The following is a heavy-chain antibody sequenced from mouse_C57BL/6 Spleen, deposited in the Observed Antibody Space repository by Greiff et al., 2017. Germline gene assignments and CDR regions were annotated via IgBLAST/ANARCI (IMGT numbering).Heavy chain of an antibody. J-gene: IGHJ3*01. D-gene: IGHD1-1*01. CDR1: GYTFTDYY. CDR3: ARDYYGSSYPFAD. CDR2: IYPGSGNT. V-gene: IGHV1-84*01. Sequence: QVQLQQSGPELVKPGASVKLSCKASGYTFTDYYINWVKQRPGQGLEWIGWIYPGSGNTKYNEQFKGKATLTVDTSSSTAYMQLSSLPSEDAAGYCGARDYYGSSYPFADWGQGTLVTVS.